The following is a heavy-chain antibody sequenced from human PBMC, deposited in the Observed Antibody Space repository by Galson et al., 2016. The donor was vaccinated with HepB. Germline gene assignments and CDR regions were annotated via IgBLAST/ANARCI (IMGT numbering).Heavy chain of an antibody. D-gene: IGHD3-22*01. Sequence: SLRLSCAASGFTFSSYSMHWVRQAPGKGLEWVAGISHDGSDKSNADSVKGRFIISRDNSKNTLFLQMNSLRAEDTAVYYCARTYYASSGFSPWGQGALVTVSS. CDR2: ISHDGSDK. CDR1: GFTFSSYS. J-gene: IGHJ5*02. V-gene: IGHV3-30*04. CDR3: ARTYYASSGFSP.